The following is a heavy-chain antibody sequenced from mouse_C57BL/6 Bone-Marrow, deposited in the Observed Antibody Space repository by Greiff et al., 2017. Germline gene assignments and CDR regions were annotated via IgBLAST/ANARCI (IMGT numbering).Heavy chain of an antibody. Sequence: QVQLQQSGAELVKPGASVKVSCKASGYTFTSYWMHWVKQRPGQGLEWIGRIHPSDGDTNYNQKFKGKATLTVDKSSSTAYMQLSSLTAEDTAVYYCAIRENGLPHWYFDVWGTGTTVTVSS. CDR3: AIRENGLPHWYFDV. CDR2: IHPSDGDT. J-gene: IGHJ1*03. V-gene: IGHV1-74*01. D-gene: IGHD2-2*01. CDR1: GYTFTSYW.